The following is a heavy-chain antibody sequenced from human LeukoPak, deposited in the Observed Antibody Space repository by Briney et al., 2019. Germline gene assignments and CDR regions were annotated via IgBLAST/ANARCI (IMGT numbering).Heavy chain of an antibody. V-gene: IGHV4-39*01. CDR2: IYYSGST. J-gene: IGHJ3*02. D-gene: IGHD2-21*02. Sequence: PSETLSLTCAVYGGSFSGYYWGWIRQPPGKGLEWIGSIYYSGSTYYNPSLKSRVTISVDTSKNQFSLKLSSVTAADTAVYYCARLMVVTDAFDIWGQGTMVTVSS. CDR1: GGSFSGYY. CDR3: ARLMVVTDAFDI.